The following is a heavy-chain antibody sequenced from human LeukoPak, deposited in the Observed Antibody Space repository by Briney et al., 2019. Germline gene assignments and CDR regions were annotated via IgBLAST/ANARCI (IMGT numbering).Heavy chain of an antibody. D-gene: IGHD2-15*01. V-gene: IGHV3-15*01. J-gene: IGHJ4*02. Sequence: GGSLRLSCAASGFTFSDAWMTWVRQAPGKGLEWVGRIKSKTNGGTTEYAAPVKGRFSISRDDSKNTAYLQMNNLKIEDTAVYYCIGVAEGYWGQGTLVTVSS. CDR2: IKSKTNGGTT. CDR1: GFTFSDAW. CDR3: IGVAEGY.